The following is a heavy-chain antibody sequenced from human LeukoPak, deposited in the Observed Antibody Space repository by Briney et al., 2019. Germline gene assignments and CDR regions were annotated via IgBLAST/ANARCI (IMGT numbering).Heavy chain of an antibody. CDR1: GGSISSSSYY. D-gene: IGHD1-7*01. Sequence: SETLSLTCTVSGGSISSSSYYWGWIRQPPGKGLEWIGSIYYSGSTYYNPSLKSRVTISVDTSKNQFPLKLSSVTAADTAVYYCARDKLSGTTDYWGQGTLVTVSS. CDR2: IYYSGST. V-gene: IGHV4-39*06. J-gene: IGHJ4*02. CDR3: ARDKLSGTTDY.